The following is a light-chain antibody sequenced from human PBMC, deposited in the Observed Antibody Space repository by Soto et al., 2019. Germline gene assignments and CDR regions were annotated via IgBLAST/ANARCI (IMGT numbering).Light chain of an antibody. J-gene: IGLJ1*01. V-gene: IGLV2-8*01. CDR1: SSDVGGYNY. CDR2: EVT. Sequence: QSALTQPPSASGSPGQSVTISCTGISSDVGGYNYVAWFQQHPGKAPKLMIYEVTKRPSGVPDRFSGSKSGNTASLTVSGLQPEDEADYYCSSYAGSSTYVFGTGTKLTVL. CDR3: SSYAGSSTYV.